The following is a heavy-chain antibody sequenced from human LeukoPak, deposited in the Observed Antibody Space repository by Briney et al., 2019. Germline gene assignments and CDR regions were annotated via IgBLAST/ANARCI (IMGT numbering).Heavy chain of an antibody. CDR3: TTYSPGDAFDI. V-gene: IGHV3-73*01. J-gene: IGHJ3*02. D-gene: IGHD1-14*01. CDR1: GFTFSGSA. Sequence: PGGSLKLSCAASGFTFSGSAMHWVRQVSGKGLEWVGRIRSKANSYATAYAASVKGRFTISRDDSKNTAYLQMNSLKTEDTAVYYCTTYSPGDAFDIWGQGTMVTVSS. CDR2: IRSKANSYAT.